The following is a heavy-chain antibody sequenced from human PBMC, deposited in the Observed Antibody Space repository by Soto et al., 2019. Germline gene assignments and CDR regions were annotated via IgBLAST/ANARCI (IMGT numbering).Heavy chain of an antibody. J-gene: IGHJ4*02. V-gene: IGHV4-61*03. Sequence: NPSETLSLTCTVSGGSVSSGSYYWSWIRQPPGKGLEWIGYIYHSGSTNYNPSLKSRVTISVDRSKNHFSLKLSSVTAADTAVYYCASSHAGAHITAAVHWGQGTLVTVSS. CDR2: IYHSGST. D-gene: IGHD6-13*01. CDR3: ASSHAGAHITAAVH. CDR1: GGSVSSGSYY.